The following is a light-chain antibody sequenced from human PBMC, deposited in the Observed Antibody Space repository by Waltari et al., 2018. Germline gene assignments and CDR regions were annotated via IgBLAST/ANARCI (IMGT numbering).Light chain of an antibody. J-gene: IGKJ2*01. CDR2: DAS. CDR3: QQYDDLPYT. CDR1: QDISNY. Sequence: DIQMTQSPSSLSVSVGDRVTITCQASQDISNYLNWYQQKPGKAPELLIYDASKLETGVPSRFSGSGSGTDFTFTISSLQPEDIATYYCQQYDDLPYTFGQGTKLEIK. V-gene: IGKV1-33*01.